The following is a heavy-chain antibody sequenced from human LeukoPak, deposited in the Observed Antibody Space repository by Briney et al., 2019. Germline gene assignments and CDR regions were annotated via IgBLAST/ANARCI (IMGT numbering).Heavy chain of an antibody. CDR2: IYYSGST. J-gene: IGHJ4*02. Sequence: SETLSLTCTVSGGSISSYYWSWIRQPPGKGLEWIGYIYYSGSTNYNPSLKSRVTISVDTSKNQLSLKLNSVTAADTAVYYCARDSYDYGGNSVKKQSVQFDYWGQGTLVTVSS. V-gene: IGHV4-59*01. CDR3: ARDSYDYGGNSVKKQSVQFDY. CDR1: GGSISSYY. D-gene: IGHD4-23*01.